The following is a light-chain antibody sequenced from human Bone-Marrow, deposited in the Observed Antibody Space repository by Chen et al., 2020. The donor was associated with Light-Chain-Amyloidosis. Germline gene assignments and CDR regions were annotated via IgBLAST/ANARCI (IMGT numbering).Light chain of an antibody. CDR1: DLPTKY. Sequence: YEVTQPPSVPVSAGQKARITCSGDDLPTKYAYWYQQKPGQAPVLVIHRDTERPSGISERFSGSSSGTTATLTISGVQAEDEADYHCQSADSSGTYEVIFGGGTKLTVL. CDR3: QSADSSGTYEVI. V-gene: IGLV3-25*03. CDR2: RDT. J-gene: IGLJ2*01.